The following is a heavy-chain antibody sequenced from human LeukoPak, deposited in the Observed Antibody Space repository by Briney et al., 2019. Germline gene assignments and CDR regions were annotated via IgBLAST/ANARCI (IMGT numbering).Heavy chain of an antibody. D-gene: IGHD1-26*01. J-gene: IGHJ6*03. CDR1: GGSISSYY. V-gene: IGHV4-59*01. Sequence: PSETLSLTCTVSGGSISSYYWSWIRQPPGKGLEWIGYIYYSGSTNYNPSLKSRVTISVDTSTNHFSLKLSSVTAADTAVYYCAKPIVGATNNYYYYYMDVWGKGTTVTVSS. CDR3: AKPIVGATNNYYYYYMDV. CDR2: IYYSGST.